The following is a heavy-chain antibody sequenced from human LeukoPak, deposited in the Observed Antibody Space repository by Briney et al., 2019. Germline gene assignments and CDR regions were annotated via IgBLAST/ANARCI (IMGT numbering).Heavy chain of an antibody. CDR1: GGSISSYY. V-gene: IGHV4-59*01. CDR3: ARSDYSGSGTYTEFDAFDI. Sequence: SETLSLTCTVSGGSISSYYWSWIRQPPGKGLEWIGYIYYSGSTSYNPSLKSRVTISMDTSKNQFSLKLSSVTAADSAVYYCARSDYSGSGTYTEFDAFDIWGQGPMVTVSS. J-gene: IGHJ3*02. CDR2: IYYSGST. D-gene: IGHD3-10*01.